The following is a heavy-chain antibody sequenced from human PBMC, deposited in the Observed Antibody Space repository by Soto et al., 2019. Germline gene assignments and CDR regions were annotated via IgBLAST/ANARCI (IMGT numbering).Heavy chain of an antibody. V-gene: IGHV3-33*01. D-gene: IGHD6-19*01. CDR1: GFTFSSYG. CDR2: IWYDGSNK. J-gene: IGHJ4*02. CDR3: ARDPRYSSGWYYFDY. Sequence: GGSLRLSCAVSGFTFSSYGMHWVRQAPGKGLEWVAVIWYDGSNKYYVDSVKGRFTISRDNSKNTVYLQMNSLRAEDTPVYYCARDPRYSSGWYYFDYWGQGTLVTVSS.